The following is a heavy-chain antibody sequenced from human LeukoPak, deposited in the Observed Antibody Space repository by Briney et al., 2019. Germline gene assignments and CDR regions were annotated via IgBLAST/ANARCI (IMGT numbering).Heavy chain of an antibody. CDR3: ARDKSSGYYYFDY. D-gene: IGHD3-22*01. CDR2: ISFDGSDK. Sequence: GGSLRLSCAASGFTFSSYGMHWVRQAPGKGLEWVAVISFDGSDKYYADSVKGRFTISRDNSKNTLYLQMNSLRAEDTALYYCARDKSSGYYYFDYWGQGTLVTVSS. CDR1: GFTFSSYG. V-gene: IGHV3-30*03. J-gene: IGHJ4*02.